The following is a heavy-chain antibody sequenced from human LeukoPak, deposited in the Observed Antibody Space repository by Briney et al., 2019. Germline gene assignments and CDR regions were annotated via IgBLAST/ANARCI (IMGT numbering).Heavy chain of an antibody. CDR3: ARDGGYGYGYDY. CDR2: IFYSGST. J-gene: IGHJ4*02. D-gene: IGHD5-18*01. Sequence: SETLSLTCTVSGGSISSYYWSWIRQPPGKGLEWIGYIFYSGSTNYNPSLKSRVTMSVDRSKNQFSLKLNSVTAADTAVYYCARDGGYGYGYDYWGQGTLVTVSS. CDR1: GGSISSYY. V-gene: IGHV4-59*01.